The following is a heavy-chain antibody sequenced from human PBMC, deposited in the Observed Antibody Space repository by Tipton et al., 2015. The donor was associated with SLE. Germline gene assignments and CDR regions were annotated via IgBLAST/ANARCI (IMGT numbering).Heavy chain of an antibody. CDR2: ISSSSSTI. Sequence: SLRLSCAASGFTFSSYSMNWVRQAPGKGLEWVSYISSSSSTIYYADSVKGRFTISRDNAKNSLYLQMNSLRAEDTAVYYCARGYCSSTSCCDYWGQGTLVTVSS. J-gene: IGHJ4*02. V-gene: IGHV3-48*01. CDR3: ARGYCSSTSCCDY. D-gene: IGHD2-2*01. CDR1: GFTFSSYS.